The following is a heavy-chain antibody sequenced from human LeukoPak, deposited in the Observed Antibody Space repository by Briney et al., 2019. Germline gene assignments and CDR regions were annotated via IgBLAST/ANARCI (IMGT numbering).Heavy chain of an antibody. J-gene: IGHJ4*02. CDR1: GFTFSSYS. CDR2: ISSSSSYI. CDR3: ARDNYYDRPYYFDY. Sequence: GGSLRLSCAASGFTFSSYSMNWVRQAPGEGLEWVSSISSSSSYIYYADSVKGRFTISRDNAKNSLYLQMNSLRAEDTAVYYCARDNYYDRPYYFDYWGQGTLVTVSS. V-gene: IGHV3-21*01. D-gene: IGHD3-22*01.